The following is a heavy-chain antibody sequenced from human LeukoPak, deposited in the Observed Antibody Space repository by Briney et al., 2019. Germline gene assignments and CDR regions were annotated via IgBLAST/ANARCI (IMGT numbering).Heavy chain of an antibody. D-gene: IGHD6-13*01. J-gene: IGHJ6*03. CDR2: FWWNSGSI. Sequence: SLSLSCALSGFPFDDYAMQWARQAPGKGREWVSGFWWNSGSIRYADSVKGRFTISRDNHKNSLYLQMNSLRAEDTALYYCAKDIGPGYSSSWYSPYYYYYMDVWGKGTTVTISS. V-gene: IGHV3-9*01. CDR1: GFPFDDYA. CDR3: AKDIGPGYSSSWYSPYYYYYMDV.